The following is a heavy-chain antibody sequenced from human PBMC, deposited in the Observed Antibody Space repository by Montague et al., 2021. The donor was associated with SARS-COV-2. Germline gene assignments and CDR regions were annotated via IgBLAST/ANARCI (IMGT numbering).Heavy chain of an antibody. V-gene: IGHV3-23*01. CDR1: GFTFSSYA. J-gene: IGHJ4*02. Sequence: SLRLSCAASGFTFSSYAMSWVRQAPGKGLEWVSAISGSGGSTYYADSVKGRFTISRDNYKNTLYLQINSLRAEDTAVYYCATSGFLEWLFTMDGTFDYWGQGTLVTVSS. CDR3: ATSGFLEWLFTMDGTFDY. D-gene: IGHD3-3*01. CDR2: ISGSGGST.